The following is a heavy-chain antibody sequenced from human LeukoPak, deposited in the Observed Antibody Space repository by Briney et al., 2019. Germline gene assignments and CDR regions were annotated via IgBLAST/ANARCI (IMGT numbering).Heavy chain of an antibody. CDR2: ISGSGGST. CDR3: AKDPYSSGGNWFDP. V-gene: IGHV3-23*01. D-gene: IGHD6-19*01. CDR1: GFTFSNYA. J-gene: IGHJ5*02. Sequence: GGSLRLSCAASGFTFSNYAMSWVRQAPGKGLEWVSAISGSGGSTYYADSVKGRFTISRDNSKNTLYLQMNSLRAEDTAVYYCAKDPYSSGGNWFDPWGQGTLVTVSS.